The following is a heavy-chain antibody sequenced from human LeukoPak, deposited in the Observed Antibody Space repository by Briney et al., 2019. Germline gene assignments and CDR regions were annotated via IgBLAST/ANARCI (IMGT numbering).Heavy chain of an antibody. CDR2: INSHGSST. CDR3: ARGPPDGSGSYYPGAY. J-gene: IGHJ4*02. Sequence: GGSLRLSCAASGFTFSSYAMHWVRQAPGKGLEWVSRINSHGSSTSYADSVKGRFTISRDNAKNTLYLQMNSLRVEDTAVYYCARGPPDGSGSYYPGAYWGQGTLVTVSS. CDR1: GFTFSSYA. V-gene: IGHV3-74*01. D-gene: IGHD3-10*01.